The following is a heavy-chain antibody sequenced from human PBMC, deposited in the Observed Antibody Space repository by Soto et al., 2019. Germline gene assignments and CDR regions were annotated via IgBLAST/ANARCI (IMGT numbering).Heavy chain of an antibody. CDR2: ISAGGGNR. D-gene: IGHD1-1*01. CDR3: AEHAEDQLVSWFDP. V-gene: IGHV3-23*01. Sequence: EVQLLESGGGLVQPGGSLRLSCAVSGFSFSTYAMSWVRQAPGKGLEWVSGISAGGGNRYYADSVRGRFTISRDNSKDTLYLQITSLRAEYTAFYYCAEHAEDQLVSWFDPLGQGTLVTVSS. J-gene: IGHJ5*02. CDR1: GFSFSTYA.